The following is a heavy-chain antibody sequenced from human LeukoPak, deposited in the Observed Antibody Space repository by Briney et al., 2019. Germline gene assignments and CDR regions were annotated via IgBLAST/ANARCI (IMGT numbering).Heavy chain of an antibody. D-gene: IGHD1-26*01. V-gene: IGHV4-59*08. CDR1: GESISGFY. CDR3: ARIRGTYYFDY. Sequence: SETLSLICTVSGESISGFYWNWIRQPPGKGLEWIGYIDYSGTTYSNPSLRSRLTISIDTSENQFSLKLSSVTAADTAVYYCARIRGTYYFDYWGQGTLVTVSS. CDR2: IDYSGTT. J-gene: IGHJ4*02.